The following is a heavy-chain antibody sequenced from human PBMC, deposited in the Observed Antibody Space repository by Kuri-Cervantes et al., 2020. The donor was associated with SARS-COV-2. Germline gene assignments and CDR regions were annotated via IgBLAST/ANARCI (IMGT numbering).Heavy chain of an antibody. J-gene: IGHJ1*01. CDR2: LRGGGNST. Sequence: GGSLRLSCAASGFSFSIYAMSWVRQAPGKGLGWVSGLRGGGNSTYYADSVKGRFTISRDNSKNTLYLQMNSLRAEDTAVYYCAKGRPRPKAEYFQHWGQGTLVTVSS. V-gene: IGHV3-23*01. CDR1: GFSFSIYA. CDR3: AKGRPRPKAEYFQH. D-gene: IGHD6-6*01.